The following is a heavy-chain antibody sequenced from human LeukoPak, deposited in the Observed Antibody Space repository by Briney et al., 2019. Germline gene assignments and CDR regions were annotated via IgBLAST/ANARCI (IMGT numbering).Heavy chain of an antibody. CDR1: GGSFSGYY. CDR2: VNQIRGT. J-gene: IGHJ4*02. Sequence: SETLSLTCAVYGGSFSGYYWTWIRQPPGRGLEWIGEVNQIRGTNYNPALKSRVTISIDTSKNQFSLQLSSVTAADTAVYYCARIREAEYYDTTSRDYWGQGALVTVSS. D-gene: IGHD3-22*01. CDR3: ARIREAEYYDTTSRDY. V-gene: IGHV4-34*01.